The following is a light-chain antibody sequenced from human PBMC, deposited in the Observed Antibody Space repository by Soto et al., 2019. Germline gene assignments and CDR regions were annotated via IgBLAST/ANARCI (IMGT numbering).Light chain of an antibody. V-gene: IGLV1-51*01. CDR1: SSNIGNNY. CDR3: GTWDSSTYV. J-gene: IGLJ1*01. Sequence: QSVLTQPPSVSAAPGQKVTIPCSGSSSNIGNNYVSWYQQLPGTAPKLLIYDNNKRPSGIPDRFSGSKSGTSATLGITGLQTGDEADYYCGTWDSSTYVFGTGTKVTVL. CDR2: DNN.